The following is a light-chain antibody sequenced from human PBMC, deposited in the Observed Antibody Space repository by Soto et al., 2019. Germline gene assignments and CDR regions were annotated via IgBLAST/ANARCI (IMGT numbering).Light chain of an antibody. V-gene: IGKV3-11*01. J-gene: IGKJ1*01. CDR3: QHSGNSHGT. CDR1: QSISSY. Sequence: EIVLTQSPATLSLSPGERATLSCRASQSISSYLAWYQQKPGQAPRLLIYDASNRATGIPARFSGSGSGTDFTLTLSRLEPEDVAVHYCQHSGNSHGTFGQGTKVDIK. CDR2: DAS.